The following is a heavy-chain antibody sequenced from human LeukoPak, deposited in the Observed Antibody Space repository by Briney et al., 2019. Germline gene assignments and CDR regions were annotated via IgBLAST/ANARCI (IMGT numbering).Heavy chain of an antibody. CDR3: ARDQRSFDY. J-gene: IGHJ4*02. CDR2: IHSDGIGT. Sequence: PGGSLRLSCATSGFSFSSYWMHWIRQAPGKGLVWVSRIHSDGIGTSYADSVRGRFIISRDNAKNTLYLQMNSLRAEDTAVYYCARDQRSFDYWGQGTLVTVSS. CDR1: GFSFSSYW. D-gene: IGHD5-24*01. V-gene: IGHV3-74*01.